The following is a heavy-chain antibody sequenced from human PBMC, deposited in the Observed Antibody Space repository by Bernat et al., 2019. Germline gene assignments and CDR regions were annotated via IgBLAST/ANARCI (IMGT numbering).Heavy chain of an antibody. V-gene: IGHV3-30-3*01. J-gene: IGHJ4*02. CDR3: ARAGDSSSCYDY. D-gene: IGHD6-13*01. CDR1: GFTFSSYA. CDR2: ISYHGSNK. Sequence: QVQLVESGGGVVQPGRSLRLSCAASGFTFSSYAMHWVRQAPGKGLEWVAVISYHGSNKYYADSVKGRFTISRDNSKNTLYLQMSSLRAEDTAVYYCARAGDSSSCYDYWGQGTLVTVSS.